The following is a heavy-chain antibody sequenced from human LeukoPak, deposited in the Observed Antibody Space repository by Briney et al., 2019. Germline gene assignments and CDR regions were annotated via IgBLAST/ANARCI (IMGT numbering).Heavy chain of an antibody. V-gene: IGHV4-61*01. CDR1: GGSISSSSYY. Sequence: SETLSLTCTVSGGSISSSSYYWGWIRQPPGKGLEWIGYIYYSGSTNYNPSLKSRVTIPVDTSKNQFSLKLSSVTAADTAVYYCARDKGLAAAGHWYFDLWGRGTLVTVSS. CDR3: ARDKGLAAAGHWYFDL. D-gene: IGHD6-13*01. CDR2: IYYSGST. J-gene: IGHJ2*01.